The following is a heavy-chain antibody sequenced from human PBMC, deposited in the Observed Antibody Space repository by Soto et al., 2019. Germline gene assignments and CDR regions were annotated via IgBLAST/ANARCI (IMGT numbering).Heavy chain of an antibody. J-gene: IGHJ4*02. CDR3: ASHPRDSSGYWYYFDY. V-gene: IGHV3-21*01. CDR1: GFTFSSYS. D-gene: IGHD3-22*01. CDR2: ISSSSSYI. Sequence: ESGGGLVKPGGSLRLSCAASGFTFSSYSMNWVRQAPGKGLEWVSSISSSSSYIYYADSVKGRFTISRDNAKNSLYLQMNSLRAEDTAVYYCASHPRDSSGYWYYFDYWGQGTLVTVSS.